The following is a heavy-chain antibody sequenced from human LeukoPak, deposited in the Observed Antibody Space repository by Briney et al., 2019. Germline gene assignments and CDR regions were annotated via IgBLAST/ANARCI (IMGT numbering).Heavy chain of an antibody. CDR2: IYYSGST. D-gene: IGHD3-22*01. CDR3: ARIYYDSSGYYLWANLHNWFDP. CDR1: GGSISSSSYY. Sequence: SETLSLTCTVSGGSISSSSYYWGWIRQPPGKGLDWIGSIYYSGSTYYNPSLKSRVTISVDTSKNQFSLKLSSVTAADTAVYYCARIYYDSSGYYLWANLHNWFDPWGQGTLVTVSS. J-gene: IGHJ5*02. V-gene: IGHV4-39*07.